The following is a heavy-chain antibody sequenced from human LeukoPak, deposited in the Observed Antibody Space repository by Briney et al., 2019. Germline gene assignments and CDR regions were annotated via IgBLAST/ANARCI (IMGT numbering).Heavy chain of an antibody. CDR2: INPNSGGT. Sequence: ASVKVSCKASGYTFTGYYMHWVRQPPGQGLEWMGWINPNSGGTNYAQKFHGRVTLARETSISTAYMELSRLRSDDAAVYYCARANQRLRDHDAFDIWGQGTMVTVSS. CDR3: ARANQRLRDHDAFDI. CDR1: GYTFTGYY. V-gene: IGHV1-2*02. D-gene: IGHD6-25*01. J-gene: IGHJ3*02.